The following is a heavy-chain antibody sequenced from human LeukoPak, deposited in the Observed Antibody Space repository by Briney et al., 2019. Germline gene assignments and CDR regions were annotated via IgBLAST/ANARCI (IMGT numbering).Heavy chain of an antibody. J-gene: IGHJ4*02. CDR2: IIPIFGTA. D-gene: IGHD3-3*01. V-gene: IGHV1-69*13. Sequence: GASVKVSCKASGGTFSSFTISWVRQAPGQGLEWMGGIIPIFGTANYAQEFQGRVTITADESTSTAYMELSSLRSEDTAVYYCARSAVDDMYDFWGGYWGQGTLVTVSS. CDR1: GGTFSSFT. CDR3: ARSAVDDMYDFWGGY.